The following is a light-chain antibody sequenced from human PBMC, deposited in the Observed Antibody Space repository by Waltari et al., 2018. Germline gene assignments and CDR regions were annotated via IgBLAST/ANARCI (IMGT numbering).Light chain of an antibody. J-gene: IGKJ1*01. CDR1: QSISSY. V-gene: IGKV1-39*01. CDR2: AAS. Sequence: SLSASVGDRVTITCRASQSISSYLNWYQQKPGKAPKLLIYAASSLQSGVPSRFSGSGSGTDFTLTISSLQPEDFATYYCQQSYSTPRTFGQGTKVEIK. CDR3: QQSYSTPRT.